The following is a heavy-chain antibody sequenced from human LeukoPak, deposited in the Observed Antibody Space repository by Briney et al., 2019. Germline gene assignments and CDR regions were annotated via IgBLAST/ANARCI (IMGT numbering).Heavy chain of an antibody. D-gene: IGHD1-26*01. Sequence: SVKVSCKASGGTFSSYAISWVRQAPGQGLEWMGGIIPNFGTANYAQKFQGRVTITADKSTSTAYMELSSLRSEDTAVYYCATRGVGATQAGAFDIWGQGTMVTVSS. CDR3: ATRGVGATQAGAFDI. CDR1: GGTFSSYA. J-gene: IGHJ3*02. CDR2: IIPNFGTA. V-gene: IGHV1-69*06.